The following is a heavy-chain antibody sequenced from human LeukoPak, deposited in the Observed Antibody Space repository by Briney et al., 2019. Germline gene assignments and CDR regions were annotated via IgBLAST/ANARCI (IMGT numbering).Heavy chain of an antibody. J-gene: IGHJ4*02. CDR1: GGSISSYY. Sequence: SSETLSLTCTVSGGSISSYYWSWIRQPPGKGLEWIGEINHSGSTNYNPSLKSRVTISVDTSKNQFSLKLSSVTAADTAVYHCARGRTIFGVVIALDYWGQGTLVTVSS. D-gene: IGHD3-3*01. CDR2: INHSGST. CDR3: ARGRTIFGVVIALDY. V-gene: IGHV4-34*01.